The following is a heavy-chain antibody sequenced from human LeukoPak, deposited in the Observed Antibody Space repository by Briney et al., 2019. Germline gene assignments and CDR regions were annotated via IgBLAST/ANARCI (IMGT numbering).Heavy chain of an antibody. D-gene: IGHD2-15*01. V-gene: IGHV1-18*01. J-gene: IGHJ3*02. CDR2: ISAYNGNT. Sequence: ASVKVSCKASGYTFTSYGISWVRQAPGQGLEWMGWISAYNGNTNYAQKLQGRVTMTTDTSTNTAYMELRSLRSDDTAVYYCAREFVYCSGGSCHGAAFDIWGQGTMVTVSS. CDR3: AREFVYCSGGSCHGAAFDI. CDR1: GYTFTSYG.